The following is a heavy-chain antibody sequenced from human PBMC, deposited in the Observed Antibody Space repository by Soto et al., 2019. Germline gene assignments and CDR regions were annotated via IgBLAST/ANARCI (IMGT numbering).Heavy chain of an antibody. CDR2: IYYSGST. CDR3: SRINFDYYDSSGYSRWFDP. D-gene: IGHD3-22*01. J-gene: IGHJ5*02. Sequence: LSLTCTVSGGSISSYYWSWIRQPPGKGLEWIGYIYYSGSTYYNPSLKSRVTILLDRSKNQFSLKLSSVTAADTAVYYCSRINFDYYDSSGYSRWFDPWGQGTLVTVSS. V-gene: IGHV4-59*12. CDR1: GGSISSYY.